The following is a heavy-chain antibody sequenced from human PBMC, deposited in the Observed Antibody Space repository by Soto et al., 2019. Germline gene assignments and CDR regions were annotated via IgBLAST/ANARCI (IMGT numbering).Heavy chain of an antibody. D-gene: IGHD1-1*01. J-gene: IGHJ5*02. Sequence: EVQILESGGGLVQPGGSLRLSCAASGFTFSSSAMNWVRQAPGKGLEWVLVISGSDGRTYYADSVKGRFTISRDNSKNTLYLDMNSLRAEDTAVYYCAKSLNINWKNWFDPWGQGTLVTVSS. CDR3: AKSLNINWKNWFDP. V-gene: IGHV3-23*01. CDR1: GFTFSSSA. CDR2: ISGSDGRT.